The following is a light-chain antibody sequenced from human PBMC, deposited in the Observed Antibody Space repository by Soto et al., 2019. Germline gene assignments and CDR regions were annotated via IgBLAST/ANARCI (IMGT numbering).Light chain of an antibody. V-gene: IGKV3-15*01. CDR1: QSVSSN. CDR3: QLCKKWPRR. Sequence: IVLKKSPSTLWLYPGERATLSCRASQSVSSNLAWYQQKPGQAPRLLIYGASTRATGIPARFSGSGSGTEFTLTICSLQSEDFAVYYSQLCKKWPRRFGHGTKVDIK. J-gene: IGKJ1*01. CDR2: GAS.